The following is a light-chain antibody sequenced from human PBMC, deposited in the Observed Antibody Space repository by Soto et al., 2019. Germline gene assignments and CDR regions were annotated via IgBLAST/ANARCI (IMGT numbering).Light chain of an antibody. V-gene: IGKV4-1*01. CDR2: WAS. J-gene: IGKJ4*01. Sequence: DIVMTQSPDSLAVSLGERATINCESSQSVLFTSNNKNYLAWYQQKPGQPPKLLLSWASARESWVPERFSGSGSGTLFTLSISSLQAEDVAVYYCQQYYTLPLTFGGGTKVEIK. CDR3: QQYYTLPLT. CDR1: QSVLFTSNNKNY.